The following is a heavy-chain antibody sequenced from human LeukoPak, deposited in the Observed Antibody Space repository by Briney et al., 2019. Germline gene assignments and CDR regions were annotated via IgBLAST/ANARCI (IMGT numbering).Heavy chain of an antibody. CDR2: ISSNGGST. D-gene: IGHD1-7*01. CDR1: GFTFSSYA. CDR3: AKGGELELQRQTRYYYYYYMDV. V-gene: IGHV3-64*01. J-gene: IGHJ6*03. Sequence: GGSLRLSCAASGFTFSSYAMHWVRQAPGKGLEYVSAISSNGGSTYYANSVKGRFTISRDNSKNTLYLQMGSLRAEDTAVYYCAKGGELELQRQTRYYYYYYMDVWGKGTTVTVSS.